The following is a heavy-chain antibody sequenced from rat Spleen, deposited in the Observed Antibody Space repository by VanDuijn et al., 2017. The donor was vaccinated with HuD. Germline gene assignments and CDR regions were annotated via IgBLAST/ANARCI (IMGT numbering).Heavy chain of an antibody. J-gene: IGHJ2*01. V-gene: IGHV3-3*01. CDR3: ARIRGAFDY. CDR2: INSEGTT. CDR1: VYSITSSSR. Sequence: EVQLQESGPGLVKPSQSLSLTCSVTVYSITSSSRWSWIRKFPGNKLEWMGYINSEGTTNYNPSLKSRISITRDTSKNQFFLQLNSVTTEDTATYYCARIRGAFDYWGQGVMVTVSS. D-gene: IGHD4-3*01.